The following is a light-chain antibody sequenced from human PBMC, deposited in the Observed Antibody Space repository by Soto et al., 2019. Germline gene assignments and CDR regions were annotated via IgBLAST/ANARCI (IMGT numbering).Light chain of an antibody. J-gene: IGKJ4*01. Sequence: EIVLTQSPGTLSLSPGERDTLSCRASQTVSSSYFAWYQQKPGQAPSLLIHGASYRATGIPDRFTGSGSGTDFTLTVSRLEPEDFAVYYCQQDGSSPTFGGGTRVEIK. CDR2: GAS. CDR3: QQDGSSPT. V-gene: IGKV3-20*01. CDR1: QTVSSSY.